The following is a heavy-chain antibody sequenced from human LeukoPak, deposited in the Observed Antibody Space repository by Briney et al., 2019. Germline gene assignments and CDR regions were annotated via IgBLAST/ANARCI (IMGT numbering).Heavy chain of an antibody. CDR2: TYPGDSDT. J-gene: IGHJ3*02. CDR1: GYSFTNYW. D-gene: IGHD3-22*01. V-gene: IGHV5-51*01. CDR3: ARLLDYYDSSGSLLGAFDI. Sequence: GESLKISCKGSGYSFTNYWIGWVRQMPGKGLEWMGITYPGDSDTRYSPSFHGQVTISADKSISTAYLQWSSLTASDTAIYYCARLLDYYDSSGSLLGAFDIWGQGTMVTVSS.